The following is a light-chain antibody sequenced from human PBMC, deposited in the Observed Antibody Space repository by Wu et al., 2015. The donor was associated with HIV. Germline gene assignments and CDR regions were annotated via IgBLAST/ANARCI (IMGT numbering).Light chain of an antibody. Sequence: EIVLTQSPATLSLSPGQRAILSCRASQSVGRFLAWYQQKPGQAPRLLMYDASNRATGIPARFSGSGSGTEFTLTISSLQSEDFAVYYCQQYNNWPLYSFGQGTKLEIK. J-gene: IGKJ2*03. V-gene: IGKV3D-15*01. CDR2: DAS. CDR1: QSVGRF. CDR3: QQYNNWPLYS.